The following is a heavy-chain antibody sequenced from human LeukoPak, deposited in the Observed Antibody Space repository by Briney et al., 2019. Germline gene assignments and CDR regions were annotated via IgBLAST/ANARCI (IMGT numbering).Heavy chain of an antibody. CDR3: ATYRQVLLPFES. CDR2: ISGSGGST. D-gene: IGHD2/OR15-2a*01. J-gene: IGHJ4*02. V-gene: IGHV3-23*01. CDR1: GFTFSSYG. Sequence: GGSLRLSCAASGFTFSSYGMSWVRQAPGKGLEWVSAISGSGGSTYYADSVKGRFTISRDNSKNTLYLQMNSLRAEDTAIYYCATYRQVLLPFESWGQGTLVTVSS.